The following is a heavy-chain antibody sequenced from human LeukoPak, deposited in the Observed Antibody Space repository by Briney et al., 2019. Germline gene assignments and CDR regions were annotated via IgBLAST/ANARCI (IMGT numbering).Heavy chain of an antibody. V-gene: IGHV3-23*01. CDR3: AKDLTTSPYYFDY. CDR2: IGGSGGST. D-gene: IGHD1-14*01. Sequence: PGGSLRLSCAASGFTFSSYAMSWVRQAPGKGLEWVSAIGGSGGSTYYADSVKGRLTISRDNSKNTLYLQMNSLRAEDTAVYYCAKDLTTSPYYFDYWGQGTLVTVSS. J-gene: IGHJ4*02. CDR1: GFTFSSYA.